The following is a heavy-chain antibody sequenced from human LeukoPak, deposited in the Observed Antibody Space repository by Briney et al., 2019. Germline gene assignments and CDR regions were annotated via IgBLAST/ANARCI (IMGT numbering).Heavy chain of an antibody. CDR2: ISGSGGST. CDR1: GFTFSSYA. D-gene: IGHD3-10*01. V-gene: IGHV3-23*01. CDR3: ARGGTYYYGSGSYAFDI. Sequence: PGGSLRLSCAASGFTFSSYAMSWVRQAPGKGLEWVSAISGSGGSTYYADSVKGRFTISRDNSKNTLYLQMNSLRAEDTAVYYCARGGTYYYGSGSYAFDIWGQGTMVTVSS. J-gene: IGHJ3*02.